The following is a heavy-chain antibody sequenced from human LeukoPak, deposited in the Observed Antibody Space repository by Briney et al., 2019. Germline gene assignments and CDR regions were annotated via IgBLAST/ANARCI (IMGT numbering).Heavy chain of an antibody. Sequence: GGSLRLSCAASGFTFSSYGMHWVRQAPGKGLEWVAFIRYDGSNKYYADPVKGRFTISRDNYKNTQYLQMNSLRVEDTAVYYCAKDSRRWKTYYYESSGLYYFAYWGQGTLVTVSS. CDR3: AKDSRRWKTYYYESSGLYYFAY. D-gene: IGHD3-22*01. CDR1: GFTFSSYG. V-gene: IGHV3-30*02. CDR2: IRYDGSNK. J-gene: IGHJ4*02.